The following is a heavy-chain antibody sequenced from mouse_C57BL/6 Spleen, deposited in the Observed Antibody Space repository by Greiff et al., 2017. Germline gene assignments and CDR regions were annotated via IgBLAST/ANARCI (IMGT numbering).Heavy chain of an antibody. CDR3: ARVHGSSYVYYYAMDY. D-gene: IGHD1-1*01. CDR2: IDPSDSYT. Sequence: VQLQQSGAELVMPGASVKLSCKASGYTFTSYWMHWVKQRPGQGLEWIGEIDPSDSYTNYNQKFKCKSTLTVDKSSSTAYMQLSSLTSEDSAVYYCARVHGSSYVYYYAMDYWGQGTSVTVSS. J-gene: IGHJ4*01. CDR1: GYTFTSYW. V-gene: IGHV1-69*01.